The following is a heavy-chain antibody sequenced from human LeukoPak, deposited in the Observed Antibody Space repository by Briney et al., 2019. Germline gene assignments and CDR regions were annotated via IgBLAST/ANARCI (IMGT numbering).Heavy chain of an antibody. J-gene: IGHJ3*02. D-gene: IGHD2-15*01. CDR3: ARVPICSGGSCYSAGGAFDI. Sequence: SETLSLTCTVSGGSVSSSSYYWGWIRQPPGKGLEWIGSIYYSGSTYYNPSLKSRVTISVDTSKNQFSLKLSSVTAADTAVYYCARVPICSGGSCYSAGGAFDIWGQGTMVTVSS. CDR1: GGSVSSSSYY. V-gene: IGHV4-39*07. CDR2: IYYSGST.